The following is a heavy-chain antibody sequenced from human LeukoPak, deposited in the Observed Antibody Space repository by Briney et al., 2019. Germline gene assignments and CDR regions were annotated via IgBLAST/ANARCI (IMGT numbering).Heavy chain of an antibody. J-gene: IGHJ5*02. D-gene: IGHD2-2*01. CDR1: GFTVSSNY. CDR3: ARGAPYCSSTSCYANWSDP. CDR2: IYSGGST. Sequence: GGSLRLSCAASGFTVSSNYMSWVRQAPGKGLEWVSVIYSGGSTYYADSVKGRFTISRDNSKNTLYLQMNSLRAEDTAVYYCARGAPYCSSTSCYANWSDPWGQGTLVTVSS. V-gene: IGHV3-53*01.